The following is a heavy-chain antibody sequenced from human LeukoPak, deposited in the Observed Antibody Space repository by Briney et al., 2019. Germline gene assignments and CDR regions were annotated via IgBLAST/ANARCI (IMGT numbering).Heavy chain of an antibody. J-gene: IGHJ4*02. CDR1: GGSISSGSYY. D-gene: IGHD3-10*01. Sequence: SETLSLTCTVSGGSISSGSYYWNWIRQPAGKGLEWLGNIFTRGTTNYNASLESRLTISLDTARNQFSLKLSSVTAADTAVYYCARDQFGHFDYWGQGTLVTVSS. CDR3: ARDQFGHFDY. CDR2: IFTRGTT. V-gene: IGHV4-61*10.